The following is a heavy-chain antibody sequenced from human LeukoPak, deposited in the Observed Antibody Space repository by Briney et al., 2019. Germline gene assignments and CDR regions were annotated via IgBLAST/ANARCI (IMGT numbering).Heavy chain of an antibody. D-gene: IGHD3-10*01. CDR2: INWNGGST. CDR1: GFTLDEYG. J-gene: IGHJ6*03. Sequence: GGSLRLSCAASGFTLDEYGMSWVRQAPGKGLDWVSGINWNGGSTGYADCVKGRFTISRDNAEHSLYMQVSSMRAEDTALYYCARVIEGCATPYYGSGSYYSPHYYYYMDVWGKGTTVNVSS. V-gene: IGHV3-20*04. CDR3: ARVIEGCATPYYGSGSYYSPHYYYYMDV.